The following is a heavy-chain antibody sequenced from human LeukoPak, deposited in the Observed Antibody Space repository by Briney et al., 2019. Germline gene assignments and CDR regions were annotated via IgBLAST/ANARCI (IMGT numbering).Heavy chain of an antibody. J-gene: IGHJ3*02. D-gene: IGHD2-2*01. Sequence: SETLSLTCTVSGGSISSSSYYWGWIRQPPGKGLEWIGSIYYSGSTYYNPSLKSRVTISVDTSKNQFSLKLSSVTAADTAVYYCARDNVHCSSTSCQKAFDIWGQGTMVTVSS. CDR1: GGSISSSSYY. CDR2: IYYSGST. V-gene: IGHV4-39*07. CDR3: ARDNVHCSSTSCQKAFDI.